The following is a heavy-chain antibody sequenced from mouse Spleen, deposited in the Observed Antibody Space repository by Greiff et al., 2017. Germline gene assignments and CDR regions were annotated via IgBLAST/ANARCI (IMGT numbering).Heavy chain of an antibody. CDR2: IYPGSGNT. CDR1: GYTFTDYY. J-gene: IGHJ4*01. Sequence: VQLVESGAELVRPGASVKLSCMASGYTFTDYYINWVKQRPGQGLEWIARIYPGSGNTYYNEKFKGKATLTAEKSSSTAYMQLSSLTSEDSAVYFCAREGAMDYWGQGTSVTVSS. CDR3: AREGAMDY. V-gene: IGHV1-76*01.